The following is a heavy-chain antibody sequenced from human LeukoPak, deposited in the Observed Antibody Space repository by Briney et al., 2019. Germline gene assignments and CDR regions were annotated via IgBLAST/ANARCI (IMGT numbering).Heavy chain of an antibody. CDR3: ARGATKVTSVIHMDV. Sequence: ASVTVSCKASGYTFTNHGIHWVRQAPGQGFEWMGWITPYNGYTNYALKFQDRVTMTTDTSTSTVYMELRSLISDDTAVYYCARGATKVTSVIHMDVWGKGTTVIVSS. CDR2: ITPYNGYT. V-gene: IGHV1-18*01. D-gene: IGHD4-17*01. J-gene: IGHJ6*03. CDR1: GYTFTNHG.